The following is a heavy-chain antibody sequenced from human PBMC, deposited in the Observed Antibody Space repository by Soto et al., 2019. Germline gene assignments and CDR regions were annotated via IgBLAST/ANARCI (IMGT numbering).Heavy chain of an antibody. CDR2: LIHGGST. J-gene: IGHJ3*02. D-gene: IGHD3-16*01. CDR3: ARSPLGYDYVRQTWREVGDSFDI. V-gene: IGHV4-34*12. CDR1: GASLGGFH. Sequence: SETLSLTCAIYGASLGGFHWTWLRQAPGKGLEWIGELIHGGSTNYNPSLKGRVSFSLDTSKNQFFLHLMSVTAADTAVYYCARSPLGYDYVRQTWREVGDSFDIWGRGTLVTVSS.